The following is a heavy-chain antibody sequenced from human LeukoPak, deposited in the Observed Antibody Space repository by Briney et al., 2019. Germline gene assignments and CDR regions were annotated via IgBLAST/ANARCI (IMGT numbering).Heavy chain of an antibody. CDR1: GGSISSHF. CDR2: IYYRGNT. D-gene: IGHD6-19*01. J-gene: IGHJ6*03. Sequence: SETLSLTCTVSGGSISSHFWTWIRQSPGKGLEWIGYIYYRGNTNYNPSLRSRVTISIDTSKNQFSLKLSSVTAADTAVYYCARGIAVAGIMGYYYYMDVWGKGTTVTVSS. CDR3: ARGIAVAGIMGYYYYMDV. V-gene: IGHV4-59*11.